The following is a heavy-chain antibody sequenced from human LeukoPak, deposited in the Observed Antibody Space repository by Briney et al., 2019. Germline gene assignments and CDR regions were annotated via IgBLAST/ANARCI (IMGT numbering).Heavy chain of an antibody. CDR3: ARDRGYGSGNFDY. Sequence: SQTLSLTCAVSGGSISSGGYSWSWIRQPPGQGLEWIGYIYHSGSTYYNPSLKSRVTISVDRSKNQFSLKLSSVTAADTAVYYCARDRGYGSGNFDYWGQGTLVTVSS. J-gene: IGHJ4*02. CDR2: IYHSGST. D-gene: IGHD3-10*01. V-gene: IGHV4-30-2*01. CDR1: GGSISSGGYS.